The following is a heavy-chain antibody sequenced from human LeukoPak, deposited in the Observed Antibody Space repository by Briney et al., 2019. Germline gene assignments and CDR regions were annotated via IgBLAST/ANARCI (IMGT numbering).Heavy chain of an antibody. V-gene: IGHV3-23*01. J-gene: IGHJ4*02. CDR2: IGGSGGST. D-gene: IGHD4-11*01. Sequence: GGSLRLSCAASGFTFSSYGMSWARHAPGKGLEWVSTIGGSGGSTYYADAVKGRFTITRDNSKSTLYLQMNSLRTEDTAVYYCTTDIYAVTDDDYWGQGTLVTVSS. CDR3: TTDIYAVTDDDY. CDR1: GFTFSSYG.